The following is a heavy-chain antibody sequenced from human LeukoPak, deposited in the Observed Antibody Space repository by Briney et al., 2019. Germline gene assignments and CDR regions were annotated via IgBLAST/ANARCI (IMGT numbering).Heavy chain of an antibody. Sequence: SQTLSLTCTVPGGSISSGGYYWSWIRQHPGKGLEWIGYIYYSGSTYYNPSLKSRVTISVDTSKNQFSLKLSSVTAADTAVYYCARALTTVTTVRWFDPWGQGTLVTVSS. V-gene: IGHV4-31*03. CDR1: GGSISSGGYY. J-gene: IGHJ5*02. CDR3: ARALTTVTTVRWFDP. CDR2: IYYSGST. D-gene: IGHD4-17*01.